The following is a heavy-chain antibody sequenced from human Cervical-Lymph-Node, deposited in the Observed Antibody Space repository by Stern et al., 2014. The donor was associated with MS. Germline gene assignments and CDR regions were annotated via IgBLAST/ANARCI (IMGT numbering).Heavy chain of an antibody. V-gene: IGHV1-46*01. Sequence: QLVQSGAEVKKPGASVKVSCKASGYTFTSYYMHWVRQAPGQGLEWMGIINPSGGSTSYAQKFQGRVTMTRDTSTSTVYMELSSLRSEDTAVYYCARGYCSSTSCYPPYYYGMDVWGQGTTVTVSS. CDR3: ARGYCSSTSCYPPYYYGMDV. J-gene: IGHJ6*02. CDR1: GYTFTSYY. D-gene: IGHD2-2*01. CDR2: INPSGGST.